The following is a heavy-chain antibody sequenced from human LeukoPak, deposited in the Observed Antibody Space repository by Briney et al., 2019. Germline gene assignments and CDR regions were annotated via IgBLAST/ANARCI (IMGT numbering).Heavy chain of an antibody. CDR3: ARDQYNWNHYYYMDV. D-gene: IGHD1-20*01. CDR1: GYTFTSYG. Sequence: ASVKVSCKASGYTFTSYGISWVRQAPGQGLEWMGRISAYNGNTNYAQKLQGRVTMTTDTSTSTAYMELRSLRSDDTAVYYCARDQYNWNHYYYMDVWGKGTTVTVSS. V-gene: IGHV1-18*01. J-gene: IGHJ6*03. CDR2: ISAYNGNT.